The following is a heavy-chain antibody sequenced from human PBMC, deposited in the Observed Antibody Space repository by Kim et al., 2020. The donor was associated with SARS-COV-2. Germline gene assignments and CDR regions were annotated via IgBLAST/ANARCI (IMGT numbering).Heavy chain of an antibody. CDR2: IYSGGST. Sequence: GGSLRLSCAASGFTVSRNYMSWVRQAPGKGLEWVSVIYSGGSTYYADSVKGRFTISRDNSKNTLYLQMNSLRAEYPAVYYCARSDGYSSRTSCSFYYYYYCVMDVWCQGTSLTVSS. D-gene: IGHD2-2*01. CDR3: ARSDGYSSRTSCSFYYYYYCVMDV. V-gene: IGHV3-66*01. J-gene: IGHJ6*02. CDR1: GFTVSRNY.